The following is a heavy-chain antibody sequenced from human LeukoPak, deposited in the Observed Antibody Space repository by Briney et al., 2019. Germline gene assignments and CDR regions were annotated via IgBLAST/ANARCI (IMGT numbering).Heavy chain of an antibody. CDR2: ISGSSDNT. J-gene: IGHJ4*02. V-gene: IGHV3-23*01. CDR1: GFTYRSHA. CDR3: ARDLTHYFDY. Sequence: GGSLRLSCAVSGFTYRSHAMSWVRQAPGKGLEWVSVISGSSDNTYYADSVKGRFTISRDNSKNTLYLQMNSLRVEDTAVYYCARDLTHYFDYWGQGTLVTVSS.